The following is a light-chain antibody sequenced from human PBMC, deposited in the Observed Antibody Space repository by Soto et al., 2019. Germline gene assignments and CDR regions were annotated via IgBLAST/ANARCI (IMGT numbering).Light chain of an antibody. CDR1: QSISSW. J-gene: IGKJ4*01. CDR3: QHYNSYPLT. Sequence: DIQMTQSPSTLSASVGDRVTITCRASQSISSWLAWYQQKPGKAPKLLIYKASSLESGVPSRFSGSGSGTEFTLSISSLQPDDLATYYCQHYNSYPLTFGGGTKVDIK. CDR2: KAS. V-gene: IGKV1-5*03.